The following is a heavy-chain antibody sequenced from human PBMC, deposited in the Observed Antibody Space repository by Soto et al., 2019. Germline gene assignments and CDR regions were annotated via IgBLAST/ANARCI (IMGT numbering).Heavy chain of an antibody. J-gene: IGHJ3*01. CDR3: ARSSGYSRGLDF. V-gene: IGHV3-7*01. CDR2: VHPGGVEK. Sequence: EVQLVESGGGLVQPGGSLRLSCEASGFTFTNHYMIWVRQSAEKGLEWVASVHPGGVEKRYVDAVRGRFTVSRDNAKNSLYLQMNSLRAEDTAVFYCARSSGYSRGLDFWGQGTVVTVSS. CDR1: GFTFTNHY. D-gene: IGHD5-12*01.